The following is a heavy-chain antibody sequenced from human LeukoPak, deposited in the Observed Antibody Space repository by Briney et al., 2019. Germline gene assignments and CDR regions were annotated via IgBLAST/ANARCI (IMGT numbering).Heavy chain of an antibody. CDR1: GFTFSSYS. CDR2: ISSSSSYI. V-gene: IGHV3-21*01. CDR3: ASGGWEVAAAVFDRYYYYYMDV. J-gene: IGHJ6*03. Sequence: GGSLRLSCAASGFTFSSYSMNWVRQAPGKGLEWVSSISSSSSYIYYADSVKGRFTISRDNAKNSLYLQMNSLRAEDTAVYYCASGGWEVAAAVFDRYYYYYMDVWGKGTTVTVSS. D-gene: IGHD6-13*01.